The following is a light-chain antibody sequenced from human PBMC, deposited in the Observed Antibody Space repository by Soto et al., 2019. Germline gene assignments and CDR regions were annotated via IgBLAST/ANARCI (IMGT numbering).Light chain of an antibody. J-gene: IGKJ2*01. V-gene: IGKV1-39*01. Sequence: DIQMTQSPSSLSASVGDRVTITCRASQNINTYLNWYQQKPGKAPKHLIYVASGLQSGVPSRFSGSGSGTDFTLTISSLQPEDFATYYCQQSYSAPYTFGPGTKLEIK. CDR1: QNINTY. CDR2: VAS. CDR3: QQSYSAPYT.